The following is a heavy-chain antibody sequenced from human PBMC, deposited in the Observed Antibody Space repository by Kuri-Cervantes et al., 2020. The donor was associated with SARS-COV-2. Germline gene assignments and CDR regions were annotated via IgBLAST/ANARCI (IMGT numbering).Heavy chain of an antibody. V-gene: IGHV3-21*01. CDR2: ISSSSSYI. J-gene: IGHJ4*02. D-gene: IGHD6-19*01. Sequence: GGSLRLSCAASGFTFSSYSMNWVRQAPGKGLEWVSSISSSSSYIYYADSVKGRFTISRDNAKNTLYLQMNSLRAEDTAVYYCARDPWLGHGQYYFDYWGQGTLVTVSS. CDR1: GFTFSSYS. CDR3: ARDPWLGHGQYYFDY.